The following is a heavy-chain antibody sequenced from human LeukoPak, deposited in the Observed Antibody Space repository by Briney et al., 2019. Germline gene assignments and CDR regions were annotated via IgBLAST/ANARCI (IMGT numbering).Heavy chain of an antibody. CDR3: ARMACSSTSCYLNWFDP. Sequence: ASVKVSCKASGYTFTSYDINWVRQATGQGLKWMGWMNPNSGTTGYAQKFQGRVTITRNTSISTAYMELSSLRSEDTAVYYCARMACSSTSCYLNWFDPWGQGTLVTVSS. CDR2: MNPNSGTT. CDR1: GYTFTSYD. J-gene: IGHJ5*02. D-gene: IGHD2-2*01. V-gene: IGHV1-8*03.